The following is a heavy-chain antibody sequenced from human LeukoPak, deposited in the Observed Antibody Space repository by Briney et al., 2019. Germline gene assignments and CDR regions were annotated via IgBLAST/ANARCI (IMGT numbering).Heavy chain of an antibody. CDR2: ISYDGSNK. CDR1: GFTFSSYG. CDR3: AKDLGQYCSSTSCYVGLDY. Sequence: PGRSLRLSCAASGFTFSSYGMHWVRQAPGKGLEWVAVISYDGSNKYYADSVKGRFAISRDNSKNTLYLQMNSLRAEDTAVYYCAKDLGQYCSSTSCYVGLDYWGQGTLVTVSS. J-gene: IGHJ4*02. V-gene: IGHV3-30*18. D-gene: IGHD2-2*01.